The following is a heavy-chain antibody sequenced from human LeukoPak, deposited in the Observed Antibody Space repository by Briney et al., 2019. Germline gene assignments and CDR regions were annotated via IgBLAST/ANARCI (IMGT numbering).Heavy chain of an antibody. Sequence: GGSLRLSCAASGFTFNTYAMNWVRQAPGKGLEWVSAISDSGGSTYYADSVKGRFTISRDNSKNTVYLQIHRLRAEDTAVYYCAKGKGSSSSSIDWWGQGTLATVSS. D-gene: IGHD2-15*01. J-gene: IGHJ4*02. CDR2: ISDSGGST. CDR3: AKGKGSSSSSIDW. V-gene: IGHV3-23*01. CDR1: GFTFNTYA.